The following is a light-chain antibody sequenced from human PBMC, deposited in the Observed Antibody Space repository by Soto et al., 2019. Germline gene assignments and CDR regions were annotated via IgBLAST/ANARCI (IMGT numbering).Light chain of an antibody. CDR3: QEYDGSSLT. V-gene: IGKV1-5*03. CDR2: KAS. CDR1: QSINSW. J-gene: IGKJ4*01. Sequence: DIPMTQSPSTLSASVGERVTITCRASQSINSWLAWYQQKPGKAPKLLIYKASSLETGVPSRFSGSESGTEFTLIISSLQPADFATYYCQEYDGSSLTFGGGTKVEIK.